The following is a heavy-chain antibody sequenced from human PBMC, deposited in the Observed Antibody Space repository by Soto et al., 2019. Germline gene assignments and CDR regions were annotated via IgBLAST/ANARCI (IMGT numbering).Heavy chain of an antibody. D-gene: IGHD6-13*01. CDR3: AKGRGTGYSSSWIDY. CDR2: LSGSGGST. J-gene: IGHJ4*02. V-gene: IGHV3-23*01. CDR1: GFTFSSYA. Sequence: GGSLRLSCAASGFTFSSYAMSWVRQAPGKGLEWVSALSGSGGSTYYADSVKGRFTISRDNSKNTLYLQMNSLRAEDTAVYYCAKGRGTGYSSSWIDYWGQGTLVTVSS.